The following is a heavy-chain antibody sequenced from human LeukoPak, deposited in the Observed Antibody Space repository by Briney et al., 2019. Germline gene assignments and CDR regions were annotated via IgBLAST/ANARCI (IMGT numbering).Heavy chain of an antibody. Sequence: GGSLRLSCAASGFTVSTNYMSWVRQAPGKGLERVSIIYSGGSTYYADSVKGRFTISRHNSKNTLYLQMNSLRAEDTAVYYCARAVWGYYDSSAYGDAFDIWGQGTMVTVSS. D-gene: IGHD3-22*01. J-gene: IGHJ3*02. CDR2: IYSGGST. CDR3: ARAVWGYYDSSAYGDAFDI. CDR1: GFTVSTNY. V-gene: IGHV3-53*04.